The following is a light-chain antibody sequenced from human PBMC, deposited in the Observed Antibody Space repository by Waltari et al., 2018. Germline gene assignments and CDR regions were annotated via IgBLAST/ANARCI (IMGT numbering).Light chain of an antibody. CDR3: QKYNAAPWT. J-gene: IGKJ1*01. CDR2: AAS. V-gene: IGKV1-27*01. Sequence: DFQMTQSPSSLSASVGARVTLTCRASQGITNYLAWYQQRPGKVPKLLIYAASTLQSGVPSRFSGSGSGTDFTLTISSLQPEDVATYYCQKYNAAPWTFGQGTKVEI. CDR1: QGITNY.